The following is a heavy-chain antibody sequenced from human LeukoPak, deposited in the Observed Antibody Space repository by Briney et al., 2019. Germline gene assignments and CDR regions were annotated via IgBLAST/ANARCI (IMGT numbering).Heavy chain of an antibody. V-gene: IGHV3-23*01. J-gene: IGHJ4*02. Sequence: SGGSLRLSCAASGFTFSSYGMSWVRQAPGKGLEWVSAISGSGGSTYYADSVKGRFTISRDNSKNTLYLQMNSLRAEDTAVYYCAKGSYGTMVRGVNFDYWGQGTLVTVSS. D-gene: IGHD3-10*01. CDR3: AKGSYGTMVRGVNFDY. CDR2: ISGSGGST. CDR1: GFTFSSYG.